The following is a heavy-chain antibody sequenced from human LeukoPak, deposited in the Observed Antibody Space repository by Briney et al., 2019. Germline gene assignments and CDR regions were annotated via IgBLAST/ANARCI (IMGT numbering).Heavy chain of an antibody. J-gene: IGHJ3*02. CDR2: IYYSGST. V-gene: IGHV4-61*05. D-gene: IGHD3-10*01. CDR3: ARAADVVRGDFDI. Sequence: SETLSLTCTVSGGSISSSSYYWGWIRQPPGKGLEWIGYIYYSGSTNYNPSLKSRATISVDTSKNQFSLKLSSVTAADTAVYYCARAADVVRGDFDIWGQGTMVTVSS. CDR1: GGSISSSSYY.